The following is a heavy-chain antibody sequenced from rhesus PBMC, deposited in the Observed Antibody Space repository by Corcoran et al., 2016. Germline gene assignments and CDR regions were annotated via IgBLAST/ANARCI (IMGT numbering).Heavy chain of an antibody. Sequence: QVQLQESGPGLVKPSETLSLTCSVSGYSISSGYYYWSWIPQPPGKGLEWIGYITYSGSTSYNPSLKSRVTISRDTSKNQFSLKLSSVTAVDTAVYYCARDRDTATVIDYWGQGVLFTVSS. CDR1: GYSISSGYYY. CDR2: ITYSGST. J-gene: IGHJ4*01. D-gene: IGHD5-12*01. CDR3: ARDRDTATVIDY. V-gene: IGHV4-122*02.